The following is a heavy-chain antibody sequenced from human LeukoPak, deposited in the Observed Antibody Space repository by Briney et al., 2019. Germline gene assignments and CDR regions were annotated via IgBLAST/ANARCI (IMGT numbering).Heavy chain of an antibody. Sequence: PGGSLRLSCAASGFTFSSYAMHWVRQAPGKGLEWVAVISYDGSNKYYADSVKGRFTISRDNSKNTLYLQMNSLRAEDTAVYYCAKGDCSSTSCSLGYWGQGTLVTVSS. CDR1: GFTFSSYA. V-gene: IGHV3-30*04. CDR2: ISYDGSNK. D-gene: IGHD2-2*01. CDR3: AKGDCSSTSCSLGY. J-gene: IGHJ4*02.